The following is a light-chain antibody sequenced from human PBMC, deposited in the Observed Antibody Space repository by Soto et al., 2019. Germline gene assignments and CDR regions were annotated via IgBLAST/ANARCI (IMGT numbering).Light chain of an antibody. CDR2: EVN. CDR3: SSFAGSATWV. V-gene: IGLV2-14*01. CDR1: SSDVGGYNH. J-gene: IGLJ3*02. Sequence: QPVLTQPASVSGSPGQSLTISCTGTSSDVGGYNHVSWYQQCPGKAPKLMIYEVNNRPSGVSNRFSGSKSGNTASLTISGLQADDEADYYCSSFAGSATWVFGGGTKLTVL.